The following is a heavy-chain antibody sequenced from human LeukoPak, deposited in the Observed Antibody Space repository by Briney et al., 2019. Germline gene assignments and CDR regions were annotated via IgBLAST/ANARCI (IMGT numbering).Heavy chain of an antibody. D-gene: IGHD6-13*01. Sequence: GGSLRLSCAASEFAFVRYAMNWVRQAPGKGLEWVSYISSSSFKIGYADSVKGRFTISRDNSKNSLYLQMDSLRVEDTAVYYCVRDPSYGSSWYYYMDVWGKGTTVTVSS. CDR3: VRDPSYGSSWYYYMDV. V-gene: IGHV3-48*04. CDR1: EFAFVRYA. CDR2: ISSSSFKI. J-gene: IGHJ6*03.